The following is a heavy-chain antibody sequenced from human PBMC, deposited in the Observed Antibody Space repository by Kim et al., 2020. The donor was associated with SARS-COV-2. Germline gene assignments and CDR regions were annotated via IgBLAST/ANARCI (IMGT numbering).Heavy chain of an antibody. J-gene: IGHJ4*02. CDR1: GYTFTSYY. CDR3: ASQESEYGSGKYYFDY. CDR2: INPSGGST. D-gene: IGHD3-10*01. Sequence: ASVKVSCKASGYTFTSYYMHWVRQAPGQGLEWMGIINPSGGSTSYAQKFQGRVTMTRDTSTSTVYMELSSLRSEDTAVYYCASQESEYGSGKYYFDYWGQGTLVTVSS. V-gene: IGHV1-46*01.